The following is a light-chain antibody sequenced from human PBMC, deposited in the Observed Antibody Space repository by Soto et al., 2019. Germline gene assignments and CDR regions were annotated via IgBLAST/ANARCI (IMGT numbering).Light chain of an antibody. CDR1: SSDVGSYNL. CDR2: EGS. V-gene: IGLV2-23*01. CDR3: CSYGVRSTYV. J-gene: IGLJ3*02. Sequence: QSALTQPASVSGSPGQSITISCTGTSSDVGSYNLVSWYQQHPGKAPKLMIYEGSKRPTGVSNHFSGSKSANTASLTISGLQPEDEAEYYCCSYGVRSTYVFGGGTKLTVL.